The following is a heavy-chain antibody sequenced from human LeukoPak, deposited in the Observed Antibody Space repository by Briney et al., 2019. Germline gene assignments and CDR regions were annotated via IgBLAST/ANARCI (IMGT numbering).Heavy chain of an antibody. CDR3: ARSGDYYVMDV. CDR1: GGTFSSYA. V-gene: IGHV1-69*04. Sequence: SVKVSCEASGGTFSSYAISWVRQAPGQGLEWMGRIIPILGIANYAQKFQGRVTITADTSTSTAYMELSSLRSEDTALYYCARSGDYYVMDVWGQGTTVTVSS. CDR2: IIPILGIA. D-gene: IGHD3-10*01. J-gene: IGHJ6*02.